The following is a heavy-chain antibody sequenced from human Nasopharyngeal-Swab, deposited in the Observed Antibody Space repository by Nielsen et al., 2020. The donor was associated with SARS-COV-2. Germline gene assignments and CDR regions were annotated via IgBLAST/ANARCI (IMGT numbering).Heavy chain of an antibody. J-gene: IGHJ5*02. D-gene: IGHD1-26*01. CDR3: AKDPYSGSYQRPVNWFDP. V-gene: IGHV3-23*01. CDR2: ISGSGGST. Sequence: WIRQPPGKGLEWVSAISGSGGSTYHADSVKGRFTISRDNSKNTLYLQMNSLRAEDTAVYYCAKDPYSGSYQRPVNWFDPWGQGTLVTVSS.